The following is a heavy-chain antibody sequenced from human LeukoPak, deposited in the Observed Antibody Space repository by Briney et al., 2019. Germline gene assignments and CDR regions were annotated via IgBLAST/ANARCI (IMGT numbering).Heavy chain of an antibody. CDR1: GYTFTSNG. V-gene: IGHV1-18*01. CDR2: ISVYNGKT. D-gene: IGHD6-6*01. J-gene: IGHJ4*02. CDR3: AREIAARSFDY. Sequence: ASVEVSCKASGYTFTSNGISWVRQAPGQGLEWMGWISVYNGKTDYAQKFQGRVTMTTDTPTSTAYMELRSLRSDDTAVYYCAREIAARSFDYWGQGTLVSVSS.